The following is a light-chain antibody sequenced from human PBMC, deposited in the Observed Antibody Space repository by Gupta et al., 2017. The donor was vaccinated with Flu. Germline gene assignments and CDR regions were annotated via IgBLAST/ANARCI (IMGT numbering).Light chain of an antibody. V-gene: IGKV1-39*01. CDR3: QHRVSTPLT. Sequence: DIQMTQSPSALSASVGDRVTITCRASQTIVRYINWYQHKPGEPPKLLIYITSKVQSGVPSRFSGSGSGTDFTLPISSLQSEDFATYYCQHRVSTPLTFGQGPKVEIK. CDR2: ITS. J-gene: IGKJ2*01. CDR1: QTIVRY.